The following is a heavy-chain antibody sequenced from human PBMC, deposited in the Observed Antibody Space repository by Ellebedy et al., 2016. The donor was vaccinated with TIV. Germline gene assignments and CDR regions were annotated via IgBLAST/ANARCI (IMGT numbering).Heavy chain of an antibody. V-gene: IGHV1-2*02. Sequence: AASVKVSCKASGYTFTGYYIHWVRQAPGQGLEWMGWINPNSGGTNYAQKFQGRVTMTRDTSISTAYMELSRLESDDTAVFYCARERKFRDDYGDFVFDYWGQGTLATVSS. J-gene: IGHJ4*02. D-gene: IGHD4-17*01. CDR1: GYTFTGYY. CDR2: INPNSGGT. CDR3: ARERKFRDDYGDFVFDY.